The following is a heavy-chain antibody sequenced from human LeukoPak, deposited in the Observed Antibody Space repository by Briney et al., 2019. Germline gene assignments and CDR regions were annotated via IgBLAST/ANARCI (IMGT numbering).Heavy chain of an antibody. J-gene: IGHJ4*02. CDR3: ARASKRYCTNGVCPYY. V-gene: IGHV1-18*01. CDR2: ISAYNGNT. D-gene: IGHD2-8*01. Sequence: GASVEVSCKASGYTFTSYGISWVRQAPGQGLEWMGWISAYNGNTNYAQKLQGRVTMTTDTSTSTAYMELRSLRSDDTAVYYCARASKRYCTNGVCPYYWGQGTLVTVSS. CDR1: GYTFTSYG.